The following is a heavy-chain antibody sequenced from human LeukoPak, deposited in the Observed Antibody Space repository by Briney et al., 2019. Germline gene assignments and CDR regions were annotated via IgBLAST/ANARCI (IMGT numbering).Heavy chain of an antibody. D-gene: IGHD3-3*01. J-gene: IGHJ4*02. CDR1: GYTLTELS. CDR3: ATVGALGPYMIGITIFGVAHHFDY. CDR2: FDPEDGET. Sequence: VASVKVSCKVSGYTLTELSMHWVRQAPGKGLEWMGGFDPEDGETIYAQKFQGRVTMTEDTSTDTAYMELSSLRSEDTAVYYCATVGALGPYMIGITIFGVAHHFDYWGQGTLVTVSP. V-gene: IGHV1-24*01.